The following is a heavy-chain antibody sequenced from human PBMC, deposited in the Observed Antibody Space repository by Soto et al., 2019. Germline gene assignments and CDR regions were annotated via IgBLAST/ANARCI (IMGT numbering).Heavy chain of an antibody. CDR2: ISYDGSNK. CDR1: GFTFSSYA. CDR3: ARDRGGRFWSGHPTAIFDY. Sequence: QVQLVESGGGVVQPGRSLRLSCAASGFTFSSYAMHWVRQAPGKGLEWVAVISYDGSNKYYADSVKGRFTISRDNSKNTLYLQMNSLRAEDTAVYYCARDRGGRFWSGHPTAIFDYWGQGTLVTVSS. D-gene: IGHD3-3*01. J-gene: IGHJ4*02. V-gene: IGHV3-30-3*01.